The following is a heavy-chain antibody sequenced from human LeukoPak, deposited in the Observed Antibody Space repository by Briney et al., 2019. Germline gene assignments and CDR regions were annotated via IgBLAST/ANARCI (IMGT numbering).Heavy chain of an antibody. CDR3: AREDDPYYFDY. Sequence: LSLTCTVSGGSISSSSYYWGWIRQPPGKGLEWVSYISSSGSTIYYADSVKGRFTISRDNAKNSLYLQMNSLRAEDTAVHYCAREDDPYYFDYWGQGTLVTVSS. D-gene: IGHD5-24*01. CDR2: ISSSGSTI. V-gene: IGHV3-11*01. CDR1: GGSISSSSYY. J-gene: IGHJ4*02.